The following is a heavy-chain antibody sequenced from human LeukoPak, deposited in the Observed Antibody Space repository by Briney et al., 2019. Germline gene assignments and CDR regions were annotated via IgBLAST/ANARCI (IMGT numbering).Heavy chain of an antibody. CDR1: GYTFTGYY. V-gene: IGHV1-2*02. Sequence: ASVKVSCKASGYTFTGYYMHWVRQAPGQGLEWMGWINPNSGGTNYAQKFQGRVTMTRDTSISTAYMELSRLRSNDTAVYYCARSYYYDSSGYYYNWFDPWGQGTLVTVSS. CDR2: INPNSGGT. CDR3: ARSYYYDSSGYYYNWFDP. J-gene: IGHJ5*02. D-gene: IGHD3-22*01.